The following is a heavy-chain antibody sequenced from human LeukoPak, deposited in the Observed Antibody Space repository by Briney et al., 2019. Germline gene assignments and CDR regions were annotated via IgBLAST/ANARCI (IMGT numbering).Heavy chain of an antibody. CDR3: AKALLWFGEANWFDP. J-gene: IGHJ5*02. CDR1: EFTFSNYG. CDR2: ISTSGGST. D-gene: IGHD3-10*01. Sequence: GALRLSCAASEFTFSNYGMTWVRQAPGKGLEWVSSISTSGGSTYYADSVKGRFTISRDNSKNTLYLQMNSLRAEDTAVYYCAKALLWFGEANWFDPWGQGTLVTVSS. V-gene: IGHV3-23*01.